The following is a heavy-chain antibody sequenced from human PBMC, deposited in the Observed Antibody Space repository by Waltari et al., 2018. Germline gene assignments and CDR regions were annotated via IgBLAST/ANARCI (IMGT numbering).Heavy chain of an antibody. J-gene: IGHJ3*02. CDR1: GGSVSSTAYY. CDR2: IYYSGST. D-gene: IGHD1-7*01. CDR3: ARLGRPSWNYHSAFDI. V-gene: IGHV4-39*01. Sequence: QLQLQESGPGLVKPSETLSLTCTVSGGSVSSTAYYWGWIRQPPGKGLEWIGNIYYSGSTYYNPSLKSRVTISVDTSRNQFSLKLSSVTAADTAVYYCARLGRPSWNYHSAFDIWGQGTMVTVSS.